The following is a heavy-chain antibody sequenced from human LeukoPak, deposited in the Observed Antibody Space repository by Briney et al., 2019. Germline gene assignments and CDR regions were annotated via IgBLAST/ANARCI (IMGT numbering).Heavy chain of an antibody. D-gene: IGHD3-22*01. V-gene: IGHV3-30*04. Sequence: PGGSLRLSCTTSGFIFNRHAFHWVRQAPGKGLEWVAVIGYDGIRKYYADSVKGRFTISRDNSKNTLYLQMNSLRAEDTAVYYCARVTYYYEEYFDYWGQGTLVTVSS. CDR3: ARVTYYYEEYFDY. CDR1: GFIFNRHA. J-gene: IGHJ4*02. CDR2: IGYDGIRK.